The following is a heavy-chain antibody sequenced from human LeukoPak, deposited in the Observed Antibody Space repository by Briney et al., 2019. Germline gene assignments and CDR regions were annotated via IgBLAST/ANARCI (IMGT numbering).Heavy chain of an antibody. CDR2: IYSGGST. CDR1: GFTVSSNY. D-gene: IGHD3-22*01. CDR3: AREFPASYYYDSSGYYFDY. J-gene: IGHJ4*02. Sequence: PGGSLRLSXAASGFTVSSNYMSWVRQAPGKGLEWVSVIYSGGSTYYADSVKGRFTISRDNSKNTLYLQMNSLRAEDTAVYYCAREFPASYYYDSSGYYFDYWGQGTLVTVSS. V-gene: IGHV3-53*01.